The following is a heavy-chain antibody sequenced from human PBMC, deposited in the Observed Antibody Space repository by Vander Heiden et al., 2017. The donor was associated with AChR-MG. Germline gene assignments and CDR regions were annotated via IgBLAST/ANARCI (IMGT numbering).Heavy chain of an antibody. CDR2: ISGSGGST. CDR1: GFTFSSVA. D-gene: IGHD3-22*01. CDR3: AKEAGGRRYYYDSRGYYMDV. V-gene: IGHV3-23*01. J-gene: IGHJ6*03. Sequence: EVQLLESGGGLVQPGGSLRLSCAASGFTFSSVAMSGVRQAPGKGLEWVSAISGSGGSTYYADSVKGRFTIARDNSKNTLYLQRNSMRAEDTAVYYCAKEAGGRRYYYDSRGYYMDVWGKGTTVTVSS.